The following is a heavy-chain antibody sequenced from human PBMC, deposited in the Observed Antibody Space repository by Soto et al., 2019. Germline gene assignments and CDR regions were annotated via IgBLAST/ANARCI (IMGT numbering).Heavy chain of an antibody. CDR3: ARDRYAPGWAVGLYYYYGTDV. Sequence: ASVKVSCKASGYTFTVYYMNWVRQALGQGLEWMGWINPNSGGTNYAQKFQGWGTMTRDTSISTAYMELSRLRADDTAVYYCARDRYAPGWAVGLYYYYGTDVWGPGTTLTVSS. J-gene: IGHJ6*02. V-gene: IGHV1-2*04. CDR1: GYTFTVYY. CDR2: INPNSGGT. D-gene: IGHD2-8*01.